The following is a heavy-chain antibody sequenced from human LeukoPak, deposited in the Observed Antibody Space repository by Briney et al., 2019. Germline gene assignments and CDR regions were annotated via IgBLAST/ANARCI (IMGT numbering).Heavy chain of an antibody. D-gene: IGHD1-26*01. Sequence: GGSLRLSCAASGFTFSSYWMSWVRQAPGKGLEWVAVISYDGSNKYYADSVKGRFTISRDNSKNTLYLQMNSLRAEDTAVYYRARVAGATNDYWGQGTLVTVSS. V-gene: IGHV3-30-3*01. CDR1: GFTFSSYW. CDR2: ISYDGSNK. CDR3: ARVAGATNDY. J-gene: IGHJ4*02.